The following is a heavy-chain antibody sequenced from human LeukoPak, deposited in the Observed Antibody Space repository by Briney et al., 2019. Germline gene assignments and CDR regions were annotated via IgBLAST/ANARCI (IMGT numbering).Heavy chain of an antibody. J-gene: IGHJ4*02. CDR3: ARLRWYLKNSPFDH. Sequence: SETLSLTCAVYGGSFSGYYWSWIRQPPGKGLEWIGEINHSGSTNYNPSLKCRVTISVDTSKNQFSLKLSSVTAADTAVYYCARLRWYLKNSPFDHWGQGTLVTVSS. D-gene: IGHD4-23*01. CDR2: INHSGST. CDR1: GGSFSGYY. V-gene: IGHV4-34*01.